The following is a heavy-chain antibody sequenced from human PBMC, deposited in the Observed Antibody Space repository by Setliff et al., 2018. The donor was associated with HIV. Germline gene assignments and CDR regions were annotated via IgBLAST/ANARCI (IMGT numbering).Heavy chain of an antibody. Sequence: SGPTLVNPTQTLTLTCSFSGFSLTTRGVGVGWIRQPPGKALEWVALIYWDDDERYSPSLNSRVTVTKDTSKNQVVLRMTNVDPADTATYYCARSASFGFPEHWGQGTPVTVSS. J-gene: IGHJ4*02. CDR2: IYWDDDE. CDR3: ARSASFGFPEH. V-gene: IGHV2-5*02. CDR1: GFSLTTRGVG. D-gene: IGHD3-16*01.